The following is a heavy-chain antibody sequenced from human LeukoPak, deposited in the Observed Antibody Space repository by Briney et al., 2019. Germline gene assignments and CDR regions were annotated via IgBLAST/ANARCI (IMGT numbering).Heavy chain of an antibody. CDR3: ARDLYRDSLPVSWFDP. CDR2: MNPNSGNT. D-gene: IGHD4-11*01. V-gene: IGHV1-8*01. Sequence: ASVKVSCKASGGTFSRYAISWVRQAPGQGLEWMGWMNPNSGNTGYAQKFQGRVTMTRNTSISTAYMELSSLRSEDTAVYYCARDLYRDSLPVSWFDPWGQGTLVTVSS. CDR1: GGTFSRYA. J-gene: IGHJ5*02.